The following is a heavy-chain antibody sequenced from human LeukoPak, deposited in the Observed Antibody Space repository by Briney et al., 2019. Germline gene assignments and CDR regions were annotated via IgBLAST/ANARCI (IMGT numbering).Heavy chain of an antibody. Sequence: PSETLSLTCTVSGGSISSSSAYWGWILQPPGKGLEWIGSIYYSKNTYYNPSIKSRVTISADTSKNQFSLTLGSVSATDTAVYYCVSPRGFSYGYFDYWGQGTLVTVSS. CDR3: VSPRGFSYGYFDY. V-gene: IGHV4-39*01. CDR2: IYYSKNT. CDR1: GGSISSSSAY. J-gene: IGHJ4*02. D-gene: IGHD5-18*01.